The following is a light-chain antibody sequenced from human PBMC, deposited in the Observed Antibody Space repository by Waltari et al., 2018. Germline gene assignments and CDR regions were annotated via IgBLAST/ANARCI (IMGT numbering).Light chain of an antibody. V-gene: IGLV2-14*02. CDR2: DVT. CDR3: TSFTYRTTLV. J-gene: IGLJ2*01. CDR1: NRAVGGYNL. Sequence: QSALTQPASVSGSPGQSITIPCTGTNRAVGGYNLVSWYQYPPGKAPKLLIYDVTKRPSGVSDRFSGSRSGATASLTISGLQAEDEADYYCTSFTYRTTLVFGGGTKLAVL.